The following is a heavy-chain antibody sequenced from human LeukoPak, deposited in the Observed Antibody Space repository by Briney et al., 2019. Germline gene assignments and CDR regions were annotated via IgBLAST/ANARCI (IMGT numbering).Heavy chain of an antibody. J-gene: IGHJ3*02. CDR3: VKNWDYAFDI. D-gene: IGHD7-27*01. V-gene: IGHV5-51*01. CDR2: IFPGDFDT. Sequence: GESLKISCQASGYTFTSYWIGWVRQTPGKDLEWMGIIFPGDFDTEYSPSFQGQVNISADKSISTAYLQWNSLKASDTAMYYCVKNWDYAFDIWGQGTMVTVSS. CDR1: GYTFTSYW.